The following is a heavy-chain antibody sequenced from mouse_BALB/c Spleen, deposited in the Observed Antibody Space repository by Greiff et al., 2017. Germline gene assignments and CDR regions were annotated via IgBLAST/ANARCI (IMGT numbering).Heavy chain of an antibody. CDR1: GYTFTDYV. CDR2: IYPGSGST. J-gene: IGHJ2*01. D-gene: IGHD1-1*01. V-gene: IGHV1-77*01. Sequence: VQLQQSGPELVKPGASVKMSCKASGYTFTDYVISWVKQRTGQGLEWIGEIYPGSGSTYYNEKFKGKATLTADKSSNTAYMQLSSLTSEDSAVYFCARRATVVPFDYWGQGTTLTVSS. CDR3: ARRATVVPFDY.